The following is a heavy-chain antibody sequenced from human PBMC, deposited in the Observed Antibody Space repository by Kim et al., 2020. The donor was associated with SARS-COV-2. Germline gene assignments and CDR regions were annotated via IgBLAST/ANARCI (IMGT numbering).Heavy chain of an antibody. CDR2: IIPIFGTA. V-gene: IGHV1-69*13. J-gene: IGHJ6*02. CDR3: ARTLGATYYYYYGMDV. D-gene: IGHD1-26*01. CDR1: GGTFSSYA. Sequence: SVKVSCKASGGTFSSYAISWVRQAPGQGLEWMGGIIPIFGTANYAQKFQGRVTITADESTSTAYMELSSLRSEDTAVYYCARTLGATYYYYYGMDVWGQGTTVTVSS.